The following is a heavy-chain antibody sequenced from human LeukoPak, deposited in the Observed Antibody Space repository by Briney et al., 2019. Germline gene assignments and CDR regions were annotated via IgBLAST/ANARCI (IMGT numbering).Heavy chain of an antibody. CDR2: TYYRSTWYN. CDR3: ARRLTQYDCFDP. CDR1: GDSVSSNSA. V-gene: IGHV6-1*01. J-gene: IGHJ5*02. D-gene: IGHD2-2*01. Sequence: SQTLSLTCAISGDSVSSNSAWNWIRQSPSRGLEWLGRTYYRSTWYNDYAVYVRGRITVNPDTSKNQFSLHLNSVTPEDTAVYYCARRLTQYDCFDPWGQGILVTVSS.